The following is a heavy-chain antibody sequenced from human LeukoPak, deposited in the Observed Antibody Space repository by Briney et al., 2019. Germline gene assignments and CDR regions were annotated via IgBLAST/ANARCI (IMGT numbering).Heavy chain of an antibody. CDR3: AKDTTVTTRTYMDV. D-gene: IGHD4-17*01. J-gene: IGHJ6*03. CDR2: ISGSGGST. V-gene: IGHV3-23*01. CDR1: GFTFSSYG. Sequence: PGGSLRLSCAASGFTFSSYGMSWVRQAPGKGLEWVSAISGSGGSTYYADSVKGRFTISRDNSKNTLYLQMNSLRAEDTAVYYCAKDTTVTTRTYMDVWGKGTTVTISS.